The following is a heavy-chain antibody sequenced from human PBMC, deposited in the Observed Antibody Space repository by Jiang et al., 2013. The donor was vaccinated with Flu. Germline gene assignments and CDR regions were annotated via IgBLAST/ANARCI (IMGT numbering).Heavy chain of an antibody. J-gene: IGHJ2*01. Sequence: QLLESGGGLVQPGGSLRLSCAASGCSFSNFWMTWVRQAPGKGLEWVASIREDGSEKYFVDSVKGRFTISRDNAKNSLSLQMNSLRAEDTAVYYCARPYRSTRSWYFDLWGRGTLVTVSS. CDR2: IREDGSEK. D-gene: IGHD6-13*01. CDR3: ARPYRSTRSWYFDL. V-gene: IGHV3-7*03. CDR1: GCSFSNFW.